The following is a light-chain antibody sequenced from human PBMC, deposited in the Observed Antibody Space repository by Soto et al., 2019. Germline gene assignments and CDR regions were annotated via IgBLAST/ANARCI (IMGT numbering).Light chain of an antibody. CDR2: GAS. Sequence: EIVLTQSPGTLSLSPGESATLSCRASQSVSSNYLAWYQQKPGQTPRLLIYGASGRATVISDKFSGSGSGTNFTLTISRLEPQVLAVYYCQQYDSSRLTFGRGTKVEIK. CDR1: QSVSSNY. CDR3: QQYDSSRLT. J-gene: IGKJ1*01. V-gene: IGKV3-20*01.